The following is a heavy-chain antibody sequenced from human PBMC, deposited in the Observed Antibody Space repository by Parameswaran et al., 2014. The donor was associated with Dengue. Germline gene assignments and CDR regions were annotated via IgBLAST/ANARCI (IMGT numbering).Heavy chain of an antibody. CDR2: ISAYNGNT. D-gene: IGHD2-15*01. J-gene: IGHJ3*02. V-gene: IGHV1-18*01. CDR3: AREGGLAVASPMYAFDI. Sequence: WVRQAPGQGLEWMGWISAYNGNTNYAQKLQGRVTMTTDTSTSTAYMELRSLRSDDTAVYYCAREGGLAVASPMYAFDIWGQGTMVTVSS.